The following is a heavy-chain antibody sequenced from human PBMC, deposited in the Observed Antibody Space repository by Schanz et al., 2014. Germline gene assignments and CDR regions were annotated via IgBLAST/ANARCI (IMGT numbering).Heavy chain of an antibody. CDR2: ISHSGGSK. D-gene: IGHD2-21*01. CDR1: GFTFNSYA. V-gene: IGHV3-23*04. J-gene: IGHJ4*02. CDR3: ARANCRRKINFDY. Sequence: VQLAESGGGVVQPGGSLRLSCAASGFTFNSYAMTWVRRAPGKGLEWVASISHSGGSKYYADSVKGRFTITRDNSENTLYHQMSSLSAEDTAVYYCARANCRRKINFDYWGRGTLVTVSS.